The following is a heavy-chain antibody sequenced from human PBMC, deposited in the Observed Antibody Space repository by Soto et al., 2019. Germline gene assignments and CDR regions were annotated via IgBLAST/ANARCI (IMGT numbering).Heavy chain of an antibody. Sequence: GGSLRLSCAASGFTFSSYAMSWVRQAPGEGLEWVSAISGSGGSTYYADSVKGRFTISRDNSKNTLYLQMNSLRAEDTAVYYCAKGVTIFGVVIIQDYGMDVWGQGTTVTVSS. CDR2: ISGSGGST. CDR1: GFTFSSYA. D-gene: IGHD3-3*01. J-gene: IGHJ6*02. CDR3: AKGVTIFGVVIIQDYGMDV. V-gene: IGHV3-23*01.